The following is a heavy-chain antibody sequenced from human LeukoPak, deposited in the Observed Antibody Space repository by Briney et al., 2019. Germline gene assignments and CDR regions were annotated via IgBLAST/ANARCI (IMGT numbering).Heavy chain of an antibody. J-gene: IGHJ4*02. D-gene: IGHD2-15*01. CDR2: ISGSGGST. Sequence: GGSLRLFCAASGFTFSSYAMSLVRQAPGKGLEGVSAISGSGGSTYYADSVKGRFTISRDNSKNTLYLQMNSLRAEDTAVYYCAKVDCSGGSCYYPDYWGQGTLVTVSS. CDR1: GFTFSSYA. V-gene: IGHV3-23*01. CDR3: AKVDCSGGSCYYPDY.